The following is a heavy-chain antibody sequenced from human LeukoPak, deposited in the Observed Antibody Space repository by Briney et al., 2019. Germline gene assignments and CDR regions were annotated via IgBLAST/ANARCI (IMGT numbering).Heavy chain of an antibody. CDR2: ISAYNGIT. D-gene: IGHD3-22*01. CDR1: GYTFTNYV. Sequence: ASVKVSCKASGYTFTNYVISWVRQAPGQGPEWMGWISAYNGITNSAQRFQGRLTVTTDIPTSTVYMELRSLRSDDTAVYYCARNSRGYYFFDYWGQGSLVTVSS. CDR3: ARNSRGYYFFDY. V-gene: IGHV1-18*01. J-gene: IGHJ4*02.